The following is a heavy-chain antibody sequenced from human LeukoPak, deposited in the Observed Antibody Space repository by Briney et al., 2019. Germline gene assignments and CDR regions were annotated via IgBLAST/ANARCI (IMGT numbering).Heavy chain of an antibody. J-gene: IGHJ4*02. CDR1: GFSVSSFG. Sequence: GGSLRLSCAASGFSVSSFGMHWVRQAPGKGLEGVAVMWYDGDNQYYADSVKGRFTISRDDSENTVSLQMDSLRVEDTAIYYCARDYEGALATCSFEYWGQGIRVTVSS. CDR2: MWYDGDNQ. V-gene: IGHV3-33*01. CDR3: ARDYEGALATCSFEY. D-gene: IGHD1-26*01.